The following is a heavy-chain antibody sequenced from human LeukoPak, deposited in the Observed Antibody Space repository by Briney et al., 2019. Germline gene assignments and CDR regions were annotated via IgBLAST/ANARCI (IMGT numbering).Heavy chain of an antibody. CDR2: MNPNSGNT. J-gene: IGHJ4*02. V-gene: IGHV1-8*01. CDR1: GYSFTSHD. CDR3: ASALKRGSAGTLIDH. D-gene: IGHD6-13*01. Sequence: GASVKVSCKASGYSFTSHDINWVRQAAGQGLEWVGWMNPNSGNTGYAQKFQVRVTMTRNTSISTDYLELSSLGSEDTAMYYCASALKRGSAGTLIDHWGQGTLVAVSS.